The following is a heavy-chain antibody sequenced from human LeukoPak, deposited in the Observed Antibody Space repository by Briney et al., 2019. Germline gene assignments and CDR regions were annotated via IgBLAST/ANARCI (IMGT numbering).Heavy chain of an antibody. CDR1: GGSFSGYY. J-gene: IGHJ4*02. CDR3: ANLTNTVTRPPGDY. V-gene: IGHV4-34*01. Sequence: SETLSLTCAVYGGSFSGYYWSWIRQPPGKGLEWIGEINHSGSTNYNPSLKSRVTISVDTSKNQFSLKLSSVTAADTAVYYCANLTNTVTRPPGDYWGQGTLVTVSS. D-gene: IGHD4-11*01. CDR2: INHSGST.